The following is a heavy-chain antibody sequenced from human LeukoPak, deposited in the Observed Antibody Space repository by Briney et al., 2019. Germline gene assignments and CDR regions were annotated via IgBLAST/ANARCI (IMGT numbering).Heavy chain of an antibody. CDR1: GFIVSGDF. D-gene: IGHD1-26*01. CDR2: IYSDGGT. V-gene: IGHV3-53*01. Sequence: GGSLRLSCAASGFIVSGDFMSWVRQAPGKGLEWVSVIYSDGGTYYADSVKGRFTISRDNSKNTLDLQMTGLRAEDTAVYYCARERGRGRDSPWFDYWGQGTLVTVSS. J-gene: IGHJ4*02. CDR3: ARERGRGRDSPWFDY.